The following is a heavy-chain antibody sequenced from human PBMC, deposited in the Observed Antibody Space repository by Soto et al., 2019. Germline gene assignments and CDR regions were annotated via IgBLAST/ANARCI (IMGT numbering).Heavy chain of an antibody. V-gene: IGHV4-4*02. CDR3: ARLYVDPHFVPPVGGFPP. Sequence: TYTGSGGSMSRSNWWDWGRQPPGKGPEWIGEIYHSGSTNYNPALQSRVTMGIDKSKNQFSLRLTSVTAADTAMYYCARLYVDPHFVPPVGGFPPWGQGPLVSV. CDR2: IYHSGST. D-gene: IGHD3-16*01. CDR1: GGSMSRSNW. J-gene: IGHJ5*02.